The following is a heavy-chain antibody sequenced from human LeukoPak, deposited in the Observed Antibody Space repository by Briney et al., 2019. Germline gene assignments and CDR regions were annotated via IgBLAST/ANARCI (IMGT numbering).Heavy chain of an antibody. CDR3: ARDRSPGNFDY. J-gene: IGHJ4*02. D-gene: IGHD3-10*01. CDR2: ISSSSTYI. Sequence: GGSLRLSCAASGFTLSSYTMNWVRQAPGKGLEWVSSISSSSTYIHYADSVKGRFTISRDNAKNSLYLQMNSLRAEDTAVYYCARDRSPGNFDYWGQGTLVTVSS. V-gene: IGHV3-21*01. CDR1: GFTLSSYT.